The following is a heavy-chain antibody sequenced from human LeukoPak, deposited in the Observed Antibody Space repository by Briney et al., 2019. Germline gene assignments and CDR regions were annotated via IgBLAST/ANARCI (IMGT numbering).Heavy chain of an antibody. V-gene: IGHV3-7*01. J-gene: IGHJ4*02. Sequence: PGRSLRLSCAASGFTFSAYTMHWVRQAPGKGLEWVANIKEDGSEIYYVDSVKGRFTISRDNAKNSLFLQMNSLRAEDTAVYYCAREFSGEFDYWGQGTLVTVSS. CDR2: IKEDGSEI. D-gene: IGHD3-10*01. CDR3: AREFSGEFDY. CDR1: GFTFSAYT.